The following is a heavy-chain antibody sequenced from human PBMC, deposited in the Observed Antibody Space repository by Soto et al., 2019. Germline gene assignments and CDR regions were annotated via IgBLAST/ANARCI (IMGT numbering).Heavy chain of an antibody. CDR3: ARELAELERRSYFQH. D-gene: IGHD1-1*01. CDR1: GGTFSSYA. Sequence: QVQLVQSGAEVKKPGSSVKVSCKASGGTFSSYAISWVRQAPGQGLDWMGGIIPIFGTANYAQKFQGRVTITADASTSTAYMELSSLRSEDTAVYYCARELAELERRSYFQHWGQGTLVTVSS. CDR2: IIPIFGTA. V-gene: IGHV1-69*01. J-gene: IGHJ1*01.